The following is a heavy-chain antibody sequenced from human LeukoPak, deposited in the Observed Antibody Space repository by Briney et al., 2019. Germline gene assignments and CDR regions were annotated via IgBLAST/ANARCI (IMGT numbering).Heavy chain of an antibody. Sequence: SETLSLTCTVSGGSISSGSYYWSWIRQPAGKGLEWIGRIYTSGSTNYNPPLKSRVTISVDTSKNQFSLKLSSVTAADTAVYYCASTRAGYCSGGSCYPGGSRDYWGQGTLVTVSS. D-gene: IGHD2-15*01. CDR1: GGSISSGSYY. CDR3: ASTRAGYCSGGSCYPGGSRDY. CDR2: IYTSGST. J-gene: IGHJ4*02. V-gene: IGHV4-61*02.